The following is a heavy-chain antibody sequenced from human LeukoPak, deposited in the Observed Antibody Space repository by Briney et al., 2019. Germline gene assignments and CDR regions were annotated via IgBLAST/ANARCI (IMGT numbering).Heavy chain of an antibody. CDR3: AKDRCSNGVGCYYYYMDV. V-gene: IGHV3-30*18. D-gene: IGHD2-8*01. Sequence: GGSLRLSCAASGFTFSSYSMNWVRQAPGKGLEWVAVISYDGSNKYYADSVKGRFTTSRDNSKNTLYLQMNSLRAEDTAVYYCAKDRCSNGVGCYYYYMDVWGKGTTVTISS. CDR2: ISYDGSNK. CDR1: GFTFSSYS. J-gene: IGHJ6*03.